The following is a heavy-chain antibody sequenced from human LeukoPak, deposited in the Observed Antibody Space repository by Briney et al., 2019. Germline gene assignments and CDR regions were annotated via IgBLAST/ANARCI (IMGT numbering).Heavy chain of an antibody. CDR2: FYYSGST. CDR3: ARVDGRDGYNYDYYYYMDV. V-gene: IGHV4-59*01. CDR1: GGSISSYY. Sequence: PSETLSLTCTVSGGSISSYYWSWTRQPPGKGLEWIGYFYYSGSTNYNPSLKSRATISVDTSKNQFSLKLSSVTAADTAVYYCARVDGRDGYNYDYYYYMDVWGKGTTVTVSS. D-gene: IGHD5-24*01. J-gene: IGHJ6*03.